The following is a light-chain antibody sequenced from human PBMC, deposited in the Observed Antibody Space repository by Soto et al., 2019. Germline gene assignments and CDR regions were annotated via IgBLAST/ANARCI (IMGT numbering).Light chain of an antibody. J-gene: IGKJ5*01. Sequence: DIQLTQSPSFLSASVGDRVTITCRASQGISSYLAWYQQKPGKAPKLLIYAASTLQSGDPSRFSGSGSGTEFTLTISSLPPEDFATYYCQHLDSYSTFGQWTRLAIK. CDR3: QHLDSYST. V-gene: IGKV1-9*01. CDR1: QGISSY. CDR2: AAS.